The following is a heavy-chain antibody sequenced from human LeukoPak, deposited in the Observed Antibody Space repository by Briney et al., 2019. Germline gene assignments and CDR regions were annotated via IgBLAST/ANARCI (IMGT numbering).Heavy chain of an antibody. CDR3: ARDMAYVYAFDI. CDR2: IYYSGST. Sequence: PSETLSLTCTVSGGSISSYYWSWIRQPPGKGLEWIGYIYYSGSTNYNPSLKSRVTISVDTSKNQFSLKLSSVTAADTAVYYRARDMAYVYAFDIWGQGTMVTVSS. CDR1: GGSISSYY. V-gene: IGHV4-59*01. J-gene: IGHJ3*02. D-gene: IGHD3-16*01.